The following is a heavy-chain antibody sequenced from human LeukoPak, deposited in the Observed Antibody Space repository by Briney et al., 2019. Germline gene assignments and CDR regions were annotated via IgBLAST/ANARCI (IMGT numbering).Heavy chain of an antibody. Sequence: GGSLRLSCAASGFTFSSYAMHWVRQAPGKGLEWVAIISYDGSNEYYADSVKGRFTISRDNSKNSLYLQMNSLRAEDTAVYYCAELGITMIGGVWGKGTTVTISS. CDR1: GFTFSSYA. J-gene: IGHJ6*04. V-gene: IGHV3-30*04. CDR2: ISYDGSNE. D-gene: IGHD3-10*02. CDR3: AELGITMIGGV.